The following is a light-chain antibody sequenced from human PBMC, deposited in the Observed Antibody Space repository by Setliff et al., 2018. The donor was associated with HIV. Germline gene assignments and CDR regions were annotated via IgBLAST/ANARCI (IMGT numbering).Light chain of an antibody. Sequence: QSVLTQPASVSGSPGQSITISCTGTSSDVGGFDYVSWYQQHPGKAPKLMIYDVTNRPSGVSNRFSASKSGNTASLTISGLQAEDEADYYCTSYTRNTTYVFGTGTKGTVL. CDR1: SSDVGGFDY. CDR3: TSYTRNTTYV. CDR2: DVT. J-gene: IGLJ1*01. V-gene: IGLV2-14*03.